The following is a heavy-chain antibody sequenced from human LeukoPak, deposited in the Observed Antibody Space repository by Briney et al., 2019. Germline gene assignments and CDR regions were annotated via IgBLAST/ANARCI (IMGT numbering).Heavy chain of an antibody. CDR3: ARGYPGYIDY. J-gene: IGHJ4*02. CDR1: GYTFTGYS. Sequence: AASVKVSCKASGYTFTGYSMHWVRQAPGQGLEWLGWINPNSGGTNYAQKFQGWVTMTRDTSISTAYMELSRLRSDDTAVYYCARGYPGYIDYWGQGTLVTVSS. V-gene: IGHV1-2*04. CDR2: INPNSGGT. D-gene: IGHD3-16*02.